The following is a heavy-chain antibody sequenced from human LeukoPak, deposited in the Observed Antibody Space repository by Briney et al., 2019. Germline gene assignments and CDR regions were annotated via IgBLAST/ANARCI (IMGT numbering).Heavy chain of an antibody. J-gene: IGHJ4*02. Sequence: SETPSLTCTVSGYSISSGYYWGWIRQPPGKGLEWIGSIYHSGSTYYNPSLKSRVTISVDTSKNQFSLKLSSVTAADTAVYYCARYDVWGTYRAFDYWGQGTLVTVSS. V-gene: IGHV4-38-2*02. D-gene: IGHD3-16*02. CDR3: ARYDVWGTYRAFDY. CDR1: GYSISSGYY. CDR2: IYHSGST.